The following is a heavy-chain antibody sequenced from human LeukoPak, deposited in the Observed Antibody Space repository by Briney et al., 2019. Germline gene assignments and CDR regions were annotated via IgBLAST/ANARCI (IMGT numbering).Heavy chain of an antibody. D-gene: IGHD3-3*01. V-gene: IGHV3-20*04. Sequence: PGGSLRLSCAASGFTFGVCGMSWVRQAPGKGLEWVSGINWDGGSPRYADSVKGRFTISRDNAKNSLYLQMNSLRVEDTAVYYCARDRGITIFGVAGFWGQGTLLTVSP. CDR2: INWDGGSP. CDR3: ARDRGITIFGVAGF. CDR1: GFTFGVCG. J-gene: IGHJ4*02.